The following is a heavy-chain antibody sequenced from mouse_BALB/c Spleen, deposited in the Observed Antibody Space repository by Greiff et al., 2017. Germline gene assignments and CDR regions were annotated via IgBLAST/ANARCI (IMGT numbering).Heavy chain of an antibody. CDR3: ARNYGSSLWYFDY. Sequence: QVQLQQSGAELVRPGTSVKVSCKASGYAFTNYLIEWVKQRPGQGLEWIGVINPGSGGTNYNEKFKGKATLTADKSSSTAYMQLSSLTSDDSAVYFCARNYGSSLWYFDYWGQGTTLTVSS. D-gene: IGHD1-1*01. CDR2: INPGSGGT. J-gene: IGHJ2*01. CDR1: GYAFTNYL. V-gene: IGHV1-54*01.